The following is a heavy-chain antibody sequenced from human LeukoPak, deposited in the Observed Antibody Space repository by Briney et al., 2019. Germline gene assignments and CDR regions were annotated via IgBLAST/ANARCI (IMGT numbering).Heavy chain of an antibody. CDR2: IYHSGST. CDR3: AARLWSGYSFDY. V-gene: IGHV4-38-2*02. D-gene: IGHD3-3*01. CDR1: GYSISSGYY. Sequence: SETLSLTCTVSGYSISSGYYWGWIRQPPGKGLEWIGSIYHSGSTYYNPSLKSRVTISVDTSKNQFSLKLSSVTAADTAVYYCAARLWSGYSFDYWGQGTLVTVSS. J-gene: IGHJ4*02.